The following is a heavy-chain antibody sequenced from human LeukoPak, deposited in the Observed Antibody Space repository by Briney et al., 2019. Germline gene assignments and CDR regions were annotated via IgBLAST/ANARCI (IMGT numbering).Heavy chain of an antibody. CDR1: GGSISSGSYY. D-gene: IGHD6-13*01. V-gene: IGHV4-61*02. CDR3: AREPGTSSSWYRYYYMDV. J-gene: IGHJ6*03. CDR2: IYTSGST. Sequence: PSETLSLTCTVSGGSISSGSYYWSWLRQPAGKGLEWIGRIYTSGSTNYNPSLKSQVTISVDTSKNQFSLKLTSVTAADTAVYSCAREPGTSSSWYRYYYMDVWGKGTTVTVSS.